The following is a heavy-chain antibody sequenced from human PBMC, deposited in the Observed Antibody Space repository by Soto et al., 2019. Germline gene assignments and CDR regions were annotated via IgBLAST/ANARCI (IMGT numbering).Heavy chain of an antibody. J-gene: IGHJ6*02. D-gene: IGHD2-2*01. V-gene: IGHV1-69*01. CDR1: GGTFSSYA. CDR2: IIPISDTT. Sequence: QVQLVQSGAEVKKPGSSVKVSCKASGGTFSSYAISWVRQAPGQGLEWMGGIIPISDTTNYAQKFQGRVTITADEFTSTAYMELSSLSSEDTAVYYGAISQGSSTSLEVYYYYYYGMDVWGQGTTVNVS. CDR3: AISQGSSTSLEVYYYYYYGMDV.